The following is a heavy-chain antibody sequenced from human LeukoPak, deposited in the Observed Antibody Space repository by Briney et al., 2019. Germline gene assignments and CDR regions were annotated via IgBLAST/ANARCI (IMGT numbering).Heavy chain of an antibody. CDR1: GYTYTTDG. D-gene: IGHD6-13*01. V-gene: IGHV1-18*01. J-gene: IGHJ5*02. Sequence: ASVKVSCKASGYTYTTDGISRMRQAPGQGHEWMGWIDTYSGKTNYAQKFQGRVTMTSDTSTSTAYMELRSLRSDDTAVYYCARDRGIAEADSFDPWGQGTLVTVSS. CDR3: ARDRGIAEADSFDP. CDR2: IDTYSGKT.